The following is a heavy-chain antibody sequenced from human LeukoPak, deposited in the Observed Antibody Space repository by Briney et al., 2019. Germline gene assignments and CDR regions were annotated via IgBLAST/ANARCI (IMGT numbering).Heavy chain of an antibody. Sequence: GGSLRLSCAASGFTFSSYAMSWVRQAPGKGLEWVSAISGSGGSTYYAGSVKGRFTISRDNSKNTLYLQMNSLRAEDTAVYYCARGNLYYDSSGYYLGYWGQGTLVTVSS. CDR2: ISGSGGST. CDR1: GFTFSSYA. D-gene: IGHD3-22*01. CDR3: ARGNLYYDSSGYYLGY. J-gene: IGHJ4*02. V-gene: IGHV3-23*01.